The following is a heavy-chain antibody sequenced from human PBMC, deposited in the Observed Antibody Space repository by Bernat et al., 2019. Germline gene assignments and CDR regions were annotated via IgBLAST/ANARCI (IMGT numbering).Heavy chain of an antibody. CDR2: ISWDGGST. Sequence: EVQLVESGGVVVQPGGSLRLSCAASGFTFDDYTMHWVRQASGKGLEWVSLISWDGGSTYYVDSVKGRFTISRDNSKNSLYLQMNSLRTEDTALYYCAKDGIVATMDYFDYWGQGTLVTVSS. CDR3: AKDGIVATMDYFDY. D-gene: IGHD5-12*01. V-gene: IGHV3-43*01. J-gene: IGHJ4*02. CDR1: GFTFDDYT.